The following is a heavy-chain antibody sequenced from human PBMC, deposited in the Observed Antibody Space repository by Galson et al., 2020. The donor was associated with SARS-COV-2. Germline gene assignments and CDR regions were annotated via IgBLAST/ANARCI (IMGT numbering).Heavy chain of an antibody. Sequence: SETLSLTCTVSGGSNSSHYWSWIRQSPGKGLEWIGYIYSSGSSNYNPSLKTRVTISLDTSKNQFSLKLSSVTAADTAVYYCARARAETPYDAFDIWGQGTMVTVSS. D-gene: IGHD2-15*01. J-gene: IGHJ3*02. CDR1: GGSNSSHY. CDR3: ARARAETPYDAFDI. V-gene: IGHV4-59*11. CDR2: IYSSGSS.